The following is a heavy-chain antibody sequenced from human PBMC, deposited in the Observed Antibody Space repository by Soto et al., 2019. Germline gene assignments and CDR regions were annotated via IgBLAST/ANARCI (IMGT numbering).Heavy chain of an antibody. CDR1: GGIFIDHA. D-gene: IGHD5-12*01. CDR2: IVTLFGTP. Sequence: VQLVQSGAEVKKPGSSVRISCKIAGGIFIDHAFSWVRQAPGQGLEWVGGIVTLFGTPTYAGSFQGRVTITADESSSTAYMELSSLRYEDTAIYYCASERVAEMATGGYFDSWGQGTLVTVSS. CDR3: ASERVAEMATGGYFDS. J-gene: IGHJ4*02. V-gene: IGHV1-69*01.